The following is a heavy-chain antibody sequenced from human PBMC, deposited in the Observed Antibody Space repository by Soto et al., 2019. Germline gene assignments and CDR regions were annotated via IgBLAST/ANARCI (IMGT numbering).Heavy chain of an antibody. V-gene: IGHV4-34*01. D-gene: IGHD2-2*01. CDR3: ARGRGGAVVVPAAIPPYYYYYGMDV. Sequence: SETLSLTCAVYGGSFSGYYWSWIRQPPGKGLEWIGEINHSGSTNYNPSLKSRVTISVDTSKNQFSLKLSSVTAADTAVYYCARGRGGAVVVPAAIPPYYYYYGMDVWGQGTTVTVSS. CDR2: INHSGST. CDR1: GGSFSGYY. J-gene: IGHJ6*02.